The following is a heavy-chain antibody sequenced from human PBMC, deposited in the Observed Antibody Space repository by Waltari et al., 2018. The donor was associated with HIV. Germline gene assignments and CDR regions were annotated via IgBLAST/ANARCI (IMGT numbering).Heavy chain of an antibody. V-gene: IGHV4-61*02. D-gene: IGHD3-9*01. J-gene: IGHJ2*01. CDR3: ARGLDILTAHYHWYLDL. CDR2: GYISGST. CDR1: GGSITSGTSY. Sequence: QVQLQESGPGLVKPSQTLSLTCTVSGGSITSGTSYWPWIRPPAGKGLEWVGRGYISGSTNYNPSLRSRVTISVDTSKNQFSLKLTSVTAADTAVYYCARGLDILTAHYHWYLDLWGRGTLVTVSS.